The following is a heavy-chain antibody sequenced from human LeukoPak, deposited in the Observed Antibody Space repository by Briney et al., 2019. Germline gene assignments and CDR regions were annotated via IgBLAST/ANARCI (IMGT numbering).Heavy chain of an antibody. CDR3: ARGYPVVVVAAQFDY. J-gene: IGHJ4*02. Sequence: GGSLRLSCAASGFTFSSYGMHWVRQAPGKGLEWVSYISSSGSTIYYADSVKGRFTISRDNAKNSLYLQMNSLRAEDTAVYYCARGYPVVVVAAQFDYWGQGTLVTVSS. CDR1: GFTFSSYG. CDR2: ISSSGSTI. V-gene: IGHV3-48*04. D-gene: IGHD2-15*01.